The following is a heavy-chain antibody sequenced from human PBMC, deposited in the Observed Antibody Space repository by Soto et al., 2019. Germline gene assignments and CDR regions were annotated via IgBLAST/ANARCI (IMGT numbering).Heavy chain of an antibody. Sequence: GGSLRLSCSASGLSFNDYAMHWVRQAAGKGLKYVSSISSNGVSTYYADSVKGRFTISRDNSKNTLYLQMNSLRAEDTAIYYCAKKVNSGPGSQYFDYWGQGTLVTVSS. D-gene: IGHD3-10*01. CDR2: ISSNGVST. CDR3: AKKVNSGPGSQYFDY. CDR1: GLSFNDYA. V-gene: IGHV3-64D*06. J-gene: IGHJ4*02.